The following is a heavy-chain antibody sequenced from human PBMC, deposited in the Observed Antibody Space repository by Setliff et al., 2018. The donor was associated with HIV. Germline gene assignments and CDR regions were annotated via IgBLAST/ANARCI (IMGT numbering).Heavy chain of an antibody. CDR1: GFTFSSYW. CDR2: IKQDGGEK. J-gene: IGHJ4*02. CDR3: TKNLYRSPWSPLDY. D-gene: IGHD6-19*01. Sequence: GGSLRLSCEASGFTFSSYWMSWVRQAPGKGLEWVANIKQDGGEKYYVDSVKGRFTISRDNSKNTLYLQMNSLRAEDTAVYYCTKNLYRSPWSPLDYWGQGTLVTVSS. V-gene: IGHV3-7*01.